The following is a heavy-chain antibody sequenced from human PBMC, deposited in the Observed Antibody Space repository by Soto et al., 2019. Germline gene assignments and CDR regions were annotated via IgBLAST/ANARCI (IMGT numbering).Heavy chain of an antibody. Sequence: GGSLRLSCAASGFTFSSYAMSWVRQAPGKGLEWVSAISGSGGSTYYADSVKGRFTISRDNSKNTLYLQMNSLRAEDTAVYYCATNSSSLHYFDYWGQGTLVTVSS. CDR3: ATNSSSLHYFDY. V-gene: IGHV3-23*01. CDR1: GFTFSSYA. CDR2: ISGSGGST. D-gene: IGHD6-6*01. J-gene: IGHJ4*02.